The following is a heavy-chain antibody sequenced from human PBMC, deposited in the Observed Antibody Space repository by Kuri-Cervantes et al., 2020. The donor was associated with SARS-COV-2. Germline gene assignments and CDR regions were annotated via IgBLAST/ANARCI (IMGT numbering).Heavy chain of an antibody. Sequence: GSLRLSCTVSGGSISSNSYYWGWIRQPPGKGLEWIGSIYYSGSTYYNPSLKSRVTISVDTSKNQFPLTLSSVTAADTAVYYCARYYNEGYFDYWGQGTLVTVSS. CDR3: ARYYNEGYFDY. D-gene: IGHD3-10*01. CDR2: IYYSGST. J-gene: IGHJ4*02. CDR1: GGSISSNSYY. V-gene: IGHV4-39*01.